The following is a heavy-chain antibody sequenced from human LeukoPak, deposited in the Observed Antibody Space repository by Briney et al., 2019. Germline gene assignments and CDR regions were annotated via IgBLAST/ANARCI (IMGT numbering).Heavy chain of an antibody. CDR3: ARGNGYWYFDL. CDR1: GGSFSGYY. D-gene: IGHD2-8*01. Sequence: SETLSLTCAVYGGSFSGYYWSWIRQPPGKGLEWIGEINHSGSTNYNPFLKSRVTISVDTSKNQFSLNLSSVTAADTAVHYCARGNGYWYFDLWGRGALVTVSS. J-gene: IGHJ2*01. V-gene: IGHV4-34*01. CDR2: INHSGST.